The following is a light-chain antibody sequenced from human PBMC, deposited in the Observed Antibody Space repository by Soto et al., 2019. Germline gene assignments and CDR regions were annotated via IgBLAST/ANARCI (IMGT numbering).Light chain of an antibody. J-gene: IGKJ1*01. CDR1: QLINGY. CDR3: QQTYSTLRT. Sequence: DIQLTQSPSSRSSSLGYIVTISCRSSQLINGYLNWYQQKPGKAPRLLIYTASNLQSGVPSRFSGTRSGTDFTLIISDLQPEDFETYYCQQTYSTLRTFGQGTKVDIK. V-gene: IGKV1-39*01. CDR2: TAS.